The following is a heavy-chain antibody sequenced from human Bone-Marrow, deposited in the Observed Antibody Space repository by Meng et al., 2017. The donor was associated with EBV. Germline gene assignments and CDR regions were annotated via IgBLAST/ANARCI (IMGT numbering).Heavy chain of an antibody. J-gene: IGHJ4*02. CDR1: GFTFSSYA. CDR2: ISGSGGST. CDR3: VNMGLGH. V-gene: IGHV3-23*01. Sequence: LLGCGEGLLHAGGAVMLSCAASGFTFSSYAMSWVRQAQGKGLEWVSAISGSGGSTYYADSVKGRFTISRDNSKNTLYLQMNSLRVEDTAVYYCVNMGLGHWGQGTLVTVSS. D-gene: IGHD3-10*01.